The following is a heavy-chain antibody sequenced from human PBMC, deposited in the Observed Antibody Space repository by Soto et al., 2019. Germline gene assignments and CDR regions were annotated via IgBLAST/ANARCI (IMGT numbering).Heavy chain of an antibody. Sequence: SETLSLTCAVYGGSFSGYFWSWIRQPPGKGLEWIGEINHSGSTNYIPSLKSRVTISVDTSKNQFSLKLSSVTAADTAVYYCARGRLHLGELSFNYLDFWGQGTLVT. CDR2: INHSGST. D-gene: IGHD3-16*02. J-gene: IGHJ4*02. V-gene: IGHV4-34*01. CDR1: GGSFSGYF. CDR3: ARGRLHLGELSFNYLDF.